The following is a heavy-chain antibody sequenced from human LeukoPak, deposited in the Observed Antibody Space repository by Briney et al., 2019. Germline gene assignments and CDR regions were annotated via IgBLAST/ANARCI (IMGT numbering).Heavy chain of an antibody. CDR2: IYTSGTT. CDR3: TKGLWTGSYSRYFDY. CDR1: GGSISSYY. V-gene: IGHV4-4*07. J-gene: IGHJ4*02. Sequence: PSETLSLTCTVSGGSISSYYWSWIRQPAGKGLEWIGRIYTSGTTNYNPSLKSRLTISLDTSKNQFSLKLTSVTAADTAVYYCTKGLWTGSYSRYFDYWGQGTLVTVSS. D-gene: IGHD1-26*01.